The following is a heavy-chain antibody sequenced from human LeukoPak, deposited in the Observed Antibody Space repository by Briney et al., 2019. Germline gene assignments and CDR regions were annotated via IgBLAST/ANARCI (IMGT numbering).Heavy chain of an antibody. CDR2: ISNDGNTI. CDR1: GYTFRRYE. Sequence: PGGSLRLSCAASGYTFRRYEMNWVRQAPGKGLEWVSYISNDGNTIYYADSVKGRFTISRDNAKNSLYLQMNSLRAEDTAVYFCARDCILLGVAPDALDFWGRGRMVTVSS. V-gene: IGHV3-48*03. D-gene: IGHD3-3*01. CDR3: ARDCILLGVAPDALDF. J-gene: IGHJ3*01.